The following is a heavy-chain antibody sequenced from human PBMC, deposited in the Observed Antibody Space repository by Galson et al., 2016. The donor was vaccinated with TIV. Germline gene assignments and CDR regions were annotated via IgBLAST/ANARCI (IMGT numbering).Heavy chain of an antibody. CDR3: ARDSLGAKRAFDI. D-gene: IGHD3-16*01. V-gene: IGHV1-3*01. CDR2: INVGNGNT. Sequence: SVKVSCKASGYTFTSHTMHWVRQAPGRRLEWMGWINVGNGNTKYVQKFKGRVTITSDTSARIAYMELSTLTSEDTAMYYCARDSLGAKRAFDIWGQGTLVTVSS. J-gene: IGHJ3*02. CDR1: GYTFTSHT.